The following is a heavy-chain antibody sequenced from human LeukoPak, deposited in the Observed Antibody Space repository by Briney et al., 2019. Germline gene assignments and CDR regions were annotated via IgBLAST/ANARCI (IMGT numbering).Heavy chain of an antibody. CDR3: ARVFLGATPDY. D-gene: IGHD1-26*01. V-gene: IGHV3-20*04. CDR1: GFTFDDYG. J-gene: IGHJ4*02. CDR2: INWNGGST. Sequence: GGSLRLSCAASGFTFDDYGMSWVRQVPGKGLEWVSGINWNGGSTGNADSVKGRFTISRDNAKNSLYLQMNSLGVEDTAVYYCARVFLGATPDYWGQGTLVTVSS.